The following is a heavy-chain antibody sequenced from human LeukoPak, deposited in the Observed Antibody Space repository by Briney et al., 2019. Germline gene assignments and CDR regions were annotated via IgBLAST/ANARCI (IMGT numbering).Heavy chain of an antibody. CDR3: ARGARRGFYFDY. CDR1: GFTFSDYY. Sequence: PGGSLRLSCAASGFTFSDYYMSWMRQAPGKGLEWISYISSSGSTIYYADSVKGRFTISRDNAKNSLYLQMNSLRAEDTAVYYCARGARRGFYFDYWGQGTLVTVSS. V-gene: IGHV3-11*04. D-gene: IGHD6-6*01. CDR2: ISSSGSTI. J-gene: IGHJ4*02.